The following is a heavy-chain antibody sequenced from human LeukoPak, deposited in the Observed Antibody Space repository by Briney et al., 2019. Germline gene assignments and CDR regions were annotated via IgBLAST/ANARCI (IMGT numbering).Heavy chain of an antibody. J-gene: IGHJ6*03. CDR1: GGSISSGGFY. V-gene: IGHV4-61*02. D-gene: IGHD3-3*01. CDR3: AREFQDYYDFWSAPLYMGV. CDR2: IYTLGST. Sequence: SETLSLTCTVSGGSISSGGFYWSWIRQPAGKGLEWIGRIYTLGSTNYSPSLKSRVTISVDTSKNQFSLKLSSVTAADTAVYYCAREFQDYYDFWSAPLYMGVWGKGTTVTVSS.